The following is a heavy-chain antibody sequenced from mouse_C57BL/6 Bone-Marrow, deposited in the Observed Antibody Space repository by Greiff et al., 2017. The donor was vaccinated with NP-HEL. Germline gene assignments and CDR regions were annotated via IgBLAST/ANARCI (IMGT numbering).Heavy chain of an antibody. V-gene: IGHV6-3*01. CDR2: IRLKSDNYAT. J-gene: IGHJ3*01. CDR1: GFTFSNYW. CDR3: TVYYGSSYPAWFAY. Sequence: EVQLQESGGGLVQPGGSMKLSCVASGFTFSNYWMNWVRQSPEKGLEWVAQIRLKSDNYATHYAESVKGRFTISRDDSKSSVYLQMNNLRAEDTGIYYCTVYYGSSYPAWFAYWGQGTLVTVSA. D-gene: IGHD1-1*01.